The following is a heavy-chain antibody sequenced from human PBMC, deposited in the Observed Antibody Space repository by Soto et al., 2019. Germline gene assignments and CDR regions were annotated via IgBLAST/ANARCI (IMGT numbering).Heavy chain of an antibody. CDR3: ARKIEAAGTNFDY. V-gene: IGHV4-59*08. CDR2: IYYSGST. CDR1: GGSISSYY. D-gene: IGHD6-13*01. J-gene: IGHJ4*02. Sequence: SETLSLTCTVSGGSISSYYWSWIRQPPGKGLEWIGYIYYSGSTNYNPSLKSRVTISVDTSKNQFSLKLSSVTAAGTAVYYGARKIEAAGTNFDYWGQGTLVTVSS.